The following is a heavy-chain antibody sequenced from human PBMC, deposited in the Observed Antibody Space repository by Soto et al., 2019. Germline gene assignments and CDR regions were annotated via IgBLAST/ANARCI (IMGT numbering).Heavy chain of an antibody. J-gene: IGHJ4*02. CDR3: ARAFRSAAIY. D-gene: IGHD2-2*01. CDR2: ISSSSSYI. Sequence: EVQLVESGGGLVKPGGSLRLSCAASGFTFSSYSMNWVRQAPGKGLEWVSSISSSSSYIYYADSVKGRFTISRDNAKNSQYLQMNSLRAEDTAVYYCARAFRSAAIYWGQGTLVTVSS. CDR1: GFTFSSYS. V-gene: IGHV3-21*01.